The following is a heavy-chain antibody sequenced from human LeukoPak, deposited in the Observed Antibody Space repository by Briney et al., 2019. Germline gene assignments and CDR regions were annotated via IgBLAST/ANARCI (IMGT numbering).Heavy chain of an antibody. CDR2: IYHSGST. CDR1: GYSISSGYY. D-gene: IGHD6-13*01. V-gene: IGHV4-38-2*01. Sequence: SETLSLTCAVSGYSISSGYYWGWIRQPPGKGLEWIGSIYHSGSTYYNPSLKSRVTTSVDTSKNQFSLKLSSVTAADTAVYYCARQLVPARSNWFDPWSQGTLVTVSS. CDR3: ARQLVPARSNWFDP. J-gene: IGHJ5*02.